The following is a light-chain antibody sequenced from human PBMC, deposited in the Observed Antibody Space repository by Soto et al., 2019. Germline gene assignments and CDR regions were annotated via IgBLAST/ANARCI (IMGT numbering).Light chain of an antibody. J-gene: IGLJ2*01. V-gene: IGLV2-14*01. CDR1: SSDVGGYNY. CDR2: EVS. Sequence: QSALTQPASVSGSPGQSITISCTGTSSDVGGYNYVSWYQQHPGKAPKLMIYEVSNRPSGVSNRFSGSKSGNTASLRISGLQAEDEADYYCSSHTSSSTSVVFGGGTKLT. CDR3: SSHTSSSTSVV.